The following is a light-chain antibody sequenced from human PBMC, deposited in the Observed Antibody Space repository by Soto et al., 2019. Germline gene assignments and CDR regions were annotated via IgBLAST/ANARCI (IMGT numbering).Light chain of an antibody. V-gene: IGKV1-5*03. CDR3: QQYNSYPPT. Sequence: DIQMTQSPSTLSASVGDRVTITCRASQSITNWLAWYQQKPGKAPNLLIYTASTLQGGVPSRFSGSGSGTEFSLTINSLQPDDLATYYCQQYNSYPPTFGPGTKVDIK. CDR2: TAS. CDR1: QSITNW. J-gene: IGKJ3*01.